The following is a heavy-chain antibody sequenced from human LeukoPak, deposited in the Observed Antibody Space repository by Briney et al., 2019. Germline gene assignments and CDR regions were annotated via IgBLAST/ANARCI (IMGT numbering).Heavy chain of an antibody. Sequence: PGGSLRLSCAASGFTLSNSGMHWVRQAPGKGLEWVAVMWYDGGSQYYADPVKGRFTTSRENSKNTLYLQMNSLTAEDTAVYYCGRDSSYGVNYWGQGTLVTVSS. D-gene: IGHD3-10*01. CDR2: MWYDGGSQ. V-gene: IGHV3-33*01. CDR1: GFTLSNSG. CDR3: GRDSSYGVNY. J-gene: IGHJ4*02.